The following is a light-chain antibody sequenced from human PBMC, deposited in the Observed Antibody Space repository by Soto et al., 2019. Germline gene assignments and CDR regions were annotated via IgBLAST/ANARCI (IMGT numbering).Light chain of an antibody. J-gene: IGLJ1*01. V-gene: IGLV2-14*01. CDR3: SSYTGTTTYV. CDR1: SSDVGGYYY. Sequence: QSALTQPASVSGSPGQSITISCTGTSSDVGGYYYVSWYQQHPVKAPKLMIYEVSNRPSGVSDRFSGSKSGNTASLTISGLQAEYEADYYCSSYTGTTTYVFGTGTKLTVL. CDR2: EVS.